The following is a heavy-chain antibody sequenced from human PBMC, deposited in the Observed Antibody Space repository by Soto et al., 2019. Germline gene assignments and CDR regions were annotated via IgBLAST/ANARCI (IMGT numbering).Heavy chain of an antibody. V-gene: IGHV1-18*01. CDR2: ISAYNGDT. Sequence: QVQMKQSGGEVKKPGASVKVSCKTSGYTFTTYGVNWVRQAPGQGLEWLGYISAYNGDTDYDQKFQERFTTIIDTTPNTVVMELGNLRCADSAVYYSARVVEYSTSLLEHWAQVPPVT. CDR1: GYTFTTYG. J-gene: IGHJ4*02. CDR3: ARVVEYSTSLLEH. D-gene: IGHD4-4*01.